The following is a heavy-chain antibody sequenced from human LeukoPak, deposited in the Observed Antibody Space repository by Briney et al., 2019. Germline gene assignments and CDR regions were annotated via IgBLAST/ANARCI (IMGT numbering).Heavy chain of an antibody. J-gene: IGHJ4*02. V-gene: IGHV4-39*07. D-gene: IGHD5-12*01. CDR3: ARDLYSGYDYLPFDY. CDR2: IYRDGST. Sequence: SETLSLTCTVSGDSISSTSCYWGWIRQPPGQGLEWIGNIYRDGSTWYNPSLESRVSLSIDTSRNEFSLKLTSVTAADRAVYYCARDLYSGYDYLPFDYWGQGTLVTVSS. CDR1: GDSISSTSCY.